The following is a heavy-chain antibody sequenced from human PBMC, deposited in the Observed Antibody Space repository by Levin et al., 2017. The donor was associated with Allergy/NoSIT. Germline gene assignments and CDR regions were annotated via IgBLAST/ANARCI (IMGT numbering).Heavy chain of an antibody. D-gene: IGHD3-9*01. CDR1: GFTFSSYA. Sequence: GGSLRLSCAASGFTFSSYAMHWVRQAPGKGLEWVAVISYDGSNKYYADSVKGRFTISRDNSKNTLYLQMNSLRAEDTAVYYCARDAYYDILTGYSYFDYWGQGTLVTVSS. CDR2: ISYDGSNK. V-gene: IGHV3-30-3*01. J-gene: IGHJ4*02. CDR3: ARDAYYDILTGYSYFDY.